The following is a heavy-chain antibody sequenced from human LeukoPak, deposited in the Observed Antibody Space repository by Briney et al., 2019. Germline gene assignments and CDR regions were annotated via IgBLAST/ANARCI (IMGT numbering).Heavy chain of an antibody. J-gene: IGHJ5*02. Sequence: SETLSLTCTVSGGSISTSYWNWIRQPPGKGLERIGNIYYSGSTYYNPSLKSRVSISVDTSKNQFSLKLSSATAADTAMYYCARMVQYGSAGWFDPWGQGTLVTVSS. CDR2: IYYSGST. V-gene: IGHV4-59*12. CDR3: ARMVQYGSAGWFDP. CDR1: GGSISTSY. D-gene: IGHD3-10*01.